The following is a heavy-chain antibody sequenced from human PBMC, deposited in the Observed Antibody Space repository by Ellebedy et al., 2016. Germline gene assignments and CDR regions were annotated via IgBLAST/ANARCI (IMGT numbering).Heavy chain of an antibody. J-gene: IGHJ4*02. CDR3: ARDQWLVLHYFDY. CDR2: ISYDGSNK. V-gene: IGHV3-30-3*01. Sequence: GGSLRLXCAASGFTFSSYAMHWVRQAPGKGLEWVAVISYDGSNKYYADSVKGRFTISRDNSKNTLYLQMNSLRAEDTAVYYCARDQWLVLHYFDYWGQGTLVTVSS. CDR1: GFTFSSYA. D-gene: IGHD6-19*01.